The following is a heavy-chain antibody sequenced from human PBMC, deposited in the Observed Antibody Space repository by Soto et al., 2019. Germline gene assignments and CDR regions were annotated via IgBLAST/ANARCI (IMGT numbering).Heavy chain of an antibody. Sequence: QVQLVQSGAEVKEPGSSVKVSCKVSGGTFSSQTINWVRQVPGQGLEWMGSVIPIIGEGKYAQSFLGRVTITADRSTSTAYMERSSLTSEDTAVYYCARPAVNDLDADSSAFDIWGQGTMVTVSS. V-gene: IGHV1-69*02. J-gene: IGHJ3*02. CDR3: ARPAVNDLDADSSAFDI. CDR2: VIPIIGEG. D-gene: IGHD1-1*01. CDR1: GGTFSSQT.